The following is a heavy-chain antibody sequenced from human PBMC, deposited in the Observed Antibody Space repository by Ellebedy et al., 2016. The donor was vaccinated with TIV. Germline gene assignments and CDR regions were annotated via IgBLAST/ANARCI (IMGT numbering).Heavy chain of an antibody. CDR2: IHKDGSER. CDR1: GFSLSSFW. Sequence: GESLKISCAASGFSLSSFWMSWVRQAPGKGLEWVATIHKDGSERYYVDSVKGRFTVSRDNTRDMLFLEMSSLKADDTGIYYCVRGGARSSWYWRLWGQGTLVTVSA. V-gene: IGHV3-7*03. J-gene: IGHJ4*02. CDR3: VRGGARSSWYWRL. D-gene: IGHD6-13*01.